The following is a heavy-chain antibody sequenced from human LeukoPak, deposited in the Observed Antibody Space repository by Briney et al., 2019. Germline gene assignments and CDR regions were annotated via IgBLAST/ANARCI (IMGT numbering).Heavy chain of an antibody. CDR2: ISSSSSYI. Sequence: PGGSLRLSCAASGFTFSSYSMNWVRQAPGKGLEWVSSISSSSSYIYYADSVKGRFTISRDNAKNSLYLQMNSLRAEDTAVYYCARDLSGSYPVLDYWGQGTLVTVSS. CDR3: ARDLSGSYPVLDY. CDR1: GFTFSSYS. V-gene: IGHV3-21*01. D-gene: IGHD3-10*01. J-gene: IGHJ4*02.